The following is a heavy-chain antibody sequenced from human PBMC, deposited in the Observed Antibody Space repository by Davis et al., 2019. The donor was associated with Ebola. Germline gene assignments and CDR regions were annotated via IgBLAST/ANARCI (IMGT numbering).Heavy chain of an antibody. Sequence: ASVKVSCKASGYTFTGKYMHWVRQAPGQGLEWMGRINPHGGDTIYRQKFQGRVTMASDTSINTAYMELSRLAPDDTAVYFCARGHGGNHHLYYGLDVWGKGTTITVSS. J-gene: IGHJ6*04. D-gene: IGHD4-23*01. CDR1: GYTFTGKY. CDR2: INPHGGDT. V-gene: IGHV1-2*06. CDR3: ARGHGGNHHLYYGLDV.